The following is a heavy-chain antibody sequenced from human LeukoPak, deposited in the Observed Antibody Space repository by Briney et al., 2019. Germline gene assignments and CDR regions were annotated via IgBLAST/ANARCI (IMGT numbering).Heavy chain of an antibody. D-gene: IGHD3-10*01. Sequence: KPSETLSLTCTVSGDSISTSNSYWCWIRQPPGKGLEWIGSIYYSGNTYYNASLKSRVTISVDTSKNQFSLKLSSVTVADTDVYYCARTTMVRGTYYMDVWGKGTTVTISS. J-gene: IGHJ6*03. V-gene: IGHV4-39*07. CDR3: ARTTMVRGTYYMDV. CDR1: GDSISTSNSY. CDR2: IYYSGNT.